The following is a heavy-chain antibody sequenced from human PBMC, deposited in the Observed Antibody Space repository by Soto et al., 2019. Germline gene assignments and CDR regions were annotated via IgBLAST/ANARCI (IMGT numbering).Heavy chain of an antibody. CDR3: ANDWATLVAGRFFDS. D-gene: IGHD5-12*01. V-gene: IGHV3-30*18. CDR1: GFNFSEYA. CDR2: ISFEGSNK. J-gene: IGHJ4*02. Sequence: QVKLVESGGGVVQPGTSLRLSCAASGFNFSEYAMHWVRQSPGKGLEWLAIISFEGSNKYSANSVKGRFTISRDNSKNTLYLQMNDLRPEDMDVYYCANDWATLVAGRFFDSWGQGTPVTVSS.